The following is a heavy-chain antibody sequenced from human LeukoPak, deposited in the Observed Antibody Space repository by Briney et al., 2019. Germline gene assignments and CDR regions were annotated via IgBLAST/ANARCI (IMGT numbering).Heavy chain of an antibody. CDR1: GFTFSNYW. Sequence: GGSLRLSCAASGFTFSNYWMHWVRQAPGKGLVWVSRINSDGSSTSYADSVKGRFTISRDNAKNTLYLQMNSLRAEDTAVYYCARVSSGSYFGYYYYYMDVWGKGTTITVSS. CDR3: ARVSSGSYFGYYYYYMDV. V-gene: IGHV3-74*01. D-gene: IGHD1-26*01. CDR2: INSDGSST. J-gene: IGHJ6*03.